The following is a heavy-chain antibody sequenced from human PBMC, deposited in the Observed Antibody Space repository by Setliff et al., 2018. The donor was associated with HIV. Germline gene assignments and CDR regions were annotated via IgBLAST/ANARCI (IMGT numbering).Heavy chain of an antibody. V-gene: IGHV4-34*01. D-gene: IGHD3-22*01. CDR2: IHYSGST. CDR1: GGSFSGYY. Sequence: SETLSLTCAVYGGSFSGYYWSWIRQPPGKGLEWIGEIHYSGSTNYSPFLKSRVTISVDTSKNQFSLRLNSVIAADTAVYYCARKTGYYYDTSGFNPYAFDNWGQGTLVTVSS. J-gene: IGHJ4*02. CDR3: ARKTGYYYDTSGFNPYAFDN.